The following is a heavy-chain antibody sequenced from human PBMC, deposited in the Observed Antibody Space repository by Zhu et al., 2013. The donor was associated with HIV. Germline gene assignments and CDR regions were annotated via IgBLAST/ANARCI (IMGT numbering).Heavy chain of an antibody. D-gene: IGHD6-19*01. CDR2: IIPILGIA. Sequence: QVQLVQSGAEVKKPGSSVKVSCKASGGTFSSYTISWVRQAPGQGLEWMGRIIPILGIANYAQKFQGRVTITADKSTSTAYMELSSLRSEDTAVYYCARVNGIAVAFARDNWFDPWGQGTLVTVSS. CDR3: ARVNGIAVAFARDNWFDP. V-gene: IGHV1-69*02. J-gene: IGHJ5*02. CDR1: GGTFSSYT.